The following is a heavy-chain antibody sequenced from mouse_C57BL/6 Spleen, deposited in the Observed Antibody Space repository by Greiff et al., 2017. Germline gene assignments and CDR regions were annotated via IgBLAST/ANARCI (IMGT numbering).Heavy chain of an antibody. V-gene: IGHV1-52*01. Sequence: VQLQQPGAELVWPGSSVKLSCKASGYTFTSYWMHWVKQRPIQGLEWIGNIDPSDSETHYNQKFKDKATLTVDKSSSTAYMQLSSLTSEDSAVYYCSRRDSKRDYAMDYWGQGTSVTVSS. J-gene: IGHJ4*01. CDR3: SRRDSKRDYAMDY. CDR1: GYTFTSYW. D-gene: IGHD2-5*01. CDR2: IDPSDSET.